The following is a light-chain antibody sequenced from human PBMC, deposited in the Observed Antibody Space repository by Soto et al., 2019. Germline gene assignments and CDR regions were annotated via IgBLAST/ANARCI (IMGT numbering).Light chain of an antibody. J-gene: IGKJ4*01. Sequence: EIVLTQSPGTLSLSPGERATLSCRASESVSTNYLAWYQQKPGQAPRLLISGASSRATGIPDRFSGSGSGADYTLTINRLEPEDFAMYYCQQDGSVPLTFGGGTKVEIK. CDR3: QQDGSVPLT. V-gene: IGKV3-20*01. CDR1: ESVSTNY. CDR2: GAS.